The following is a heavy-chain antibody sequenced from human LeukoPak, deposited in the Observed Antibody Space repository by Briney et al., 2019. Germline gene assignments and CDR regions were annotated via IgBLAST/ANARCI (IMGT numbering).Heavy chain of an antibody. Sequence: SETLSLTCAVSGGSISSNNWWIWVRQSPEKGLEWIGSSYYSGSTYYNPSLKSRVTISVDTSKNQFSLKLSSVTAADTAVYYCARRTPTGFGELLFYFDYWGQGTLVTVSS. J-gene: IGHJ4*02. D-gene: IGHD3-10*01. V-gene: IGHV4-39*01. CDR3: ARRTPTGFGELLFYFDY. CDR1: GGSISSNNW. CDR2: SYYSGST.